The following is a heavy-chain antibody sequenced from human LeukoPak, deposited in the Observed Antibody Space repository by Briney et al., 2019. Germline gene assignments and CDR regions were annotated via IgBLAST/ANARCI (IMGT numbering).Heavy chain of an antibody. D-gene: IGHD3-22*01. V-gene: IGHV1-8*03. CDR2: MNPNSGNT. J-gene: IGHJ4*02. Sequence: ASVKVSCKASGYTFTSYDINWVRQDTGQGLEWMGWMNPNSGNTGYAQKFQGRVTITRNTSISTAYMELRSLRSDDTAVYYCARDSKRNRSGYLSTSDYWGQGTLVTVSS. CDR3: ARDSKRNRSGYLSTSDY. CDR1: GYTFTSYD.